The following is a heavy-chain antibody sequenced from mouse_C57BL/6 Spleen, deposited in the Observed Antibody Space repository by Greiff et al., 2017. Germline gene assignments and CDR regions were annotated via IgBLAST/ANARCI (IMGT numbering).Heavy chain of an antibody. CDR3: ARRCYGSSYAMDY. J-gene: IGHJ4*01. Sequence: EVKVEESGGGLVQPGGSLKLSCAASGFTFSDYYMYWVRQTPEKRLEWVAYISNGGGSTYYPDTVKGRFTISRDNAKNTLYLQMSRLKSEDTAMYYCARRCYGSSYAMDYWGQGTSVTVSS. V-gene: IGHV5-12*01. D-gene: IGHD1-1*01. CDR1: GFTFSDYY. CDR2: ISNGGGST.